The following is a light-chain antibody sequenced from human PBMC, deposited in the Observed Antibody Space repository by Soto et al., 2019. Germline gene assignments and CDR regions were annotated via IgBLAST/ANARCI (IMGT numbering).Light chain of an antibody. V-gene: IGKV3D-15*01. Sequence: EVVLTQSPGTLSLSPGERATLSCRASRTVDGNYLAWYHQKPGQAPRLLIYGASTRATGIPARFSGSGSGTEFTLTISSLQSEDFAVYYCQQYNNWPRTFGQGTKVDIK. CDR1: RTVDGN. CDR2: GAS. CDR3: QQYNNWPRT. J-gene: IGKJ1*01.